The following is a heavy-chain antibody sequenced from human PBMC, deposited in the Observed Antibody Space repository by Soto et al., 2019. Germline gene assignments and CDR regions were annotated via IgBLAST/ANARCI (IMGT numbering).Heavy chain of an antibody. CDR2: IYYSGST. Sequence: SETLSLACTVSVGSISTYYWSWIRQPPGKGLEWIGYIYYSGSTRYNPSLKSRVTISVDTAKNQFSPKLRSVTAADTAVCYCASDRSSGWDQGCSMAGWGQGTTVTVSS. V-gene: IGHV4-59*01. CDR1: VGSISTYY. CDR3: ASDRSSGWDQGCSMAG. J-gene: IGHJ6*02. D-gene: IGHD6-19*01.